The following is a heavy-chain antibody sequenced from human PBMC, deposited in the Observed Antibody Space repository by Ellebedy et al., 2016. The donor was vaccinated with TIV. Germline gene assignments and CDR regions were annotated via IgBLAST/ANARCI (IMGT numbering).Heavy chain of an antibody. Sequence: GESLKISXAASGFTVSNNYMNWVRQAPGKGLEWVSSISSSGNYIYYADSVKGRFTISRDNAKNSLYLQMNSLRAEDTAVYYCARANRADYYDSSVEYYYYGMDVWGQGTTVTVSS. CDR3: ARANRADYYDSSVEYYYYGMDV. CDR1: GFTVSNNY. CDR2: ISSSGNYI. J-gene: IGHJ6*02. V-gene: IGHV3-21*01. D-gene: IGHD3-22*01.